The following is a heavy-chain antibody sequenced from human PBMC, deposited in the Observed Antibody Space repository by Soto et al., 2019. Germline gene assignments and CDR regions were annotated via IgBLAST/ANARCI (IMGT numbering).Heavy chain of an antibody. D-gene: IGHD6-13*01. CDR1: GFTFSSYG. Sequence: QVQLVESGGGVVQPGRSLRLSCAASGFTFSSYGMHWVRQAPGKGLEWVAVIWYDGRNEYYADSVKGRFTLSRDNSKNTLYLQMNSLRAEDTAVYYCARWGIAAGDYWGQGTLVTVSS. CDR3: ARWGIAAGDY. V-gene: IGHV3-33*01. CDR2: IWYDGRNE. J-gene: IGHJ4*02.